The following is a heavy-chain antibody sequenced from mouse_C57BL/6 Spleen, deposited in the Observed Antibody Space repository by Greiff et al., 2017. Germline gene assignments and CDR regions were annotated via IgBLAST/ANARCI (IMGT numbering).Heavy chain of an antibody. D-gene: IGHD2-4*01. CDR1: GFTFTDYY. CDR3: ARYKDDYDDL. Sequence: EVKLVESGGGLVQPGGSLSLSCAASGFTFTDYYMSWVRQPPGKALEWLGFIRNKANGYTTEYSASVKGRFTISRDNSQSILYLQMNALRAEDSATYYCARYKDDYDDLWGQGTTLTVSS. CDR2: IRNKANGYTT. V-gene: IGHV7-3*01. J-gene: IGHJ2*01.